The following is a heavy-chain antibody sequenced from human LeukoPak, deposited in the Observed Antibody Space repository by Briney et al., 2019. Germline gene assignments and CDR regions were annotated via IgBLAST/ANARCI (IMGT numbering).Heavy chain of an antibody. CDR3: ARRLPTAWGADY. CDR1: GFTVSTNY. Sequence: PGGSLRLSCAASGFTVSTNYMSWVRQAPGKGLEWVSVIYSGGSTYYADSVKGRFTISRGNSKNTLYLQMNSLRAEDTAVYYCARRLPTAWGADYWGQGTLVTVSS. CDR2: IYSGGST. D-gene: IGHD7-27*01. J-gene: IGHJ4*02. V-gene: IGHV3-53*01.